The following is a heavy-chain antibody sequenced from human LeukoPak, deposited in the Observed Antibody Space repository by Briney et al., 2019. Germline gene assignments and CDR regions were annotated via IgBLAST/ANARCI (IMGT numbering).Heavy chain of an antibody. J-gene: IGHJ4*02. Sequence: GGSLRLSCAAPGFTFSSYAMSWVRQAPGKGLEWVSAISGSGGSTYYADSVKGRFTISRDNSKNTLYLQMNSLRAEDTAVYYCAKGGSGWYVSRSGYFDYWGQGTLVTVSS. CDR3: AKGGSGWYVSRSGYFDY. CDR1: GFTFSSYA. V-gene: IGHV3-23*01. D-gene: IGHD6-19*01. CDR2: ISGSGGST.